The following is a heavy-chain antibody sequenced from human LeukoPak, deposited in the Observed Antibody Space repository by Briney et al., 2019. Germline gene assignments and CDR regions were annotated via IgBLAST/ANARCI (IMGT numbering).Heavy chain of an antibody. J-gene: IGHJ4*02. D-gene: IGHD3-10*01. CDR2: IRTKVNTYAT. CDR1: GFTFSGSA. V-gene: IGHV3-73*01. Sequence: GGSLRLSCAASGFTFSGSAIHWVRQTSGKGLEWVGRIRTKVNTYATAYGESVKGRFTISRDDSKNAAYLQMNSLKTDDSAVYYCTTGRAGVSAVGGYWGQGTLVTVSS. CDR3: TTGRAGVSAVGGY.